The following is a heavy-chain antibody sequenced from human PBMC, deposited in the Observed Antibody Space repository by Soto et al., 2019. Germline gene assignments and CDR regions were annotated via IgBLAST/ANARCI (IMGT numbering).Heavy chain of an antibody. Sequence: PSETLSLTCTVSGGSISSGDYYWSWIRQSPGKGLEWIGYIYYSGSTYYNPSLKSRVTISVDTSKNQFSLKLSSVTAADTAVYYCASWSVAGTHYYYGMDVWGQGTTVTVSS. V-gene: IGHV4-30-4*01. CDR1: GGSISSGDYY. CDR3: ASWSVAGTHYYYGMDV. D-gene: IGHD6-19*01. CDR2: IYYSGST. J-gene: IGHJ6*02.